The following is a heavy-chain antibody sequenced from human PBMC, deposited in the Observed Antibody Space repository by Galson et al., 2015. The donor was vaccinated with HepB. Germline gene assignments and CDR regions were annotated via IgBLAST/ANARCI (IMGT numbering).Heavy chain of an antibody. CDR3: AKDGDYYGSGTYYMDV. CDR1: GFTFSSYG. D-gene: IGHD3-10*01. CDR2: ISYDGSNK. V-gene: IGHV3-30*18. J-gene: IGHJ6*03. Sequence: SLRLSCAASGFTFSSYGMHWVRQAPGKGLEWVAVISYDGSNKYYADSVKGRFTISRDNSKNTLYLQMNSLRAEDTAVYYCAKDGDYYGSGTYYMDVWGKGTTVTVSS.